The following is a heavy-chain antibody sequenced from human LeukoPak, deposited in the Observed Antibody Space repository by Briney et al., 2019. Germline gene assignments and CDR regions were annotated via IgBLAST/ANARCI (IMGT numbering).Heavy chain of an antibody. CDR2: ISGSGGST. V-gene: IGHV3-23*01. CDR1: GLTFSSYG. Sequence: GGSLRLSCTASGLTFSSYGMSWVRQAPGKGLEWVSAISGSGGSTYYADSVKGRFTISRDNSKNTLYLQMNSLRAEDTAVYYCAKGVKVGRYFDWLLCASDYWGQGTLVTVSS. J-gene: IGHJ4*02. CDR3: AKGVKVGRYFDWLLCASDY. D-gene: IGHD3-9*01.